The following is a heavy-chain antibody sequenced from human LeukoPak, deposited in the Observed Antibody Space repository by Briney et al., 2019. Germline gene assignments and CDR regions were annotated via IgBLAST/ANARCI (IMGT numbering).Heavy chain of an antibody. Sequence: SGTLTLTCAVSGGSISNKNWWNWVRQPPEKGLEWIGDVLHSGSTNYNPSLKSRITFSVDKSKNQFYLRLRSVTAADTAVYYCATDLGEGGNWGQGILVTVSS. CDR1: GGSISNKNW. D-gene: IGHD3-10*01. V-gene: IGHV4-4*02. CDR3: ATDLGEGGN. CDR2: VLHSGST. J-gene: IGHJ4*02.